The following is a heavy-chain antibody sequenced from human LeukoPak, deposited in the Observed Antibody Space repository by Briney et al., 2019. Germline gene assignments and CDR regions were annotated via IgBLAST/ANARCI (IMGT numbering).Heavy chain of an antibody. Sequence: GESLKISCKGSGYSFTSYWIGWVRQMPGKGLEWMGVIYGADYTTIYSPPFHGQITISADKSVSTAYLQWTSLKASDTAMYYCARRPAGTRTFDYWGQGALVTVSS. J-gene: IGHJ4*02. CDR2: IYGADYTT. D-gene: IGHD1-7*01. CDR3: ARRPAGTRTFDY. V-gene: IGHV5-51*01. CDR1: GYSFTSYW.